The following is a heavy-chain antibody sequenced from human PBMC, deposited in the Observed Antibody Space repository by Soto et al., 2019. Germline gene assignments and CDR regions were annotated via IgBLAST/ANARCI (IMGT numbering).Heavy chain of an antibody. CDR1: GYTFTSYY. D-gene: IGHD2-8*01. J-gene: IGHJ3*02. CDR2: INPSGGST. Sequence: GASVKVSCKASGYTFTSYYMHWVRQAPGQGLEWMGIINPSGGSTSYAQKFQGRVTMTRDTSTSTVYMELSSLRSEDTAVYYCATDARVYAIRDDAFDIWGQGTMVTVSS. V-gene: IGHV1-46*01. CDR3: ATDARVYAIRDDAFDI.